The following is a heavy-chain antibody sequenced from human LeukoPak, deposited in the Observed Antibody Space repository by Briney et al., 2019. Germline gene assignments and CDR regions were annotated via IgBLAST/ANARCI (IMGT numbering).Heavy chain of an antibody. V-gene: IGHV1-2*02. D-gene: IGHD3-22*01. CDR2: INPNSGGT. CDR1: GYTFTGYY. J-gene: IGHJ3*02. Sequence: ASVKVSCKASGYTFTGYYMHWVRQAPGQGLEWMGWINPNSGGTNYAQKFQGRVTMTRDTSISTAYMELSRLRSDDTAVYYCARELSNAYDSSGYYSRGAFDIWGQGTMVTVSS. CDR3: ARELSNAYDSSGYYSRGAFDI.